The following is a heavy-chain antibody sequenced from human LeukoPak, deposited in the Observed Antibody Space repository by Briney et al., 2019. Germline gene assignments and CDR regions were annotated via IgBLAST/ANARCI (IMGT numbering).Heavy chain of an antibody. V-gene: IGHV1-69*04. Sequence: GASVKVSCKASGGTFSSYAISWVRQAPGQGLERMGRIIPILGIANYAQKFQGRVTITADKSTSTAYMELSSLRSEDTAVYYCARVPPWGSGSYYQTAFDPWGQGTLVTVSS. CDR2: IIPILGIA. CDR1: GGTFSSYA. D-gene: IGHD3-10*01. CDR3: ARVPPWGSGSYYQTAFDP. J-gene: IGHJ5*02.